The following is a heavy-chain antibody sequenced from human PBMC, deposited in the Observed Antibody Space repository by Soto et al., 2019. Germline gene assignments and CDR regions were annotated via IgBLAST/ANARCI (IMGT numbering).Heavy chain of an antibody. CDR1: GYSFTSYW. J-gene: IGHJ6*02. CDR2: IYPGDSDT. V-gene: IGHV5-51*01. Sequence: GESLKISCKGSGYSFTSYWIAWVRQMPGKGLGSMGIIYPGDSDTRYSPSFQGHVTISADESTNTAYLQWSSLKPSDTAIYYCARRRRVNGGMDVWGQGTTVTVSS. CDR3: ARRRRVNGGMDV.